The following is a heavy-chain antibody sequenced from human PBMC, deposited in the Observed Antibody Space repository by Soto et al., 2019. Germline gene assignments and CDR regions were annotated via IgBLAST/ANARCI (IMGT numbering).Heavy chain of an antibody. CDR1: GFTFSSYW. D-gene: IGHD3-16*02. CDR2: IDSDGVTK. V-gene: IGHV3-74*01. J-gene: IGHJ4*02. CDR3: GTNIYLDS. Sequence: EVQLVESGGGLVQPGGSLRPSCVTSGFTFSSYWMHWVRQAPGKGLVWVSRIDSDGVTKDYADSVKGRFTISRDNAKNTLYLQMNSLRADDTGLYYCGTNIYLDSWGQGTLVTVSS.